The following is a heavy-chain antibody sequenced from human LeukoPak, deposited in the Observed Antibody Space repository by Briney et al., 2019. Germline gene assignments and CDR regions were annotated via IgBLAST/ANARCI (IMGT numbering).Heavy chain of an antibody. V-gene: IGHV4-4*08. D-gene: IGHD6-19*01. CDR2: IFSSGGA. Sequence: SETLSLTCTVSGGSVGSFYWTWIRQPPGGGMEWIGLIFSSGGANYNPSLKSRAAVSTDTPQDQVALSVTAVAAAATALYYCPTGGAYTSGWYNIWGQGTLVSVSS. CDR1: GGSVGSFY. CDR3: PTGGAYTSGWYNI. J-gene: IGHJ4*02.